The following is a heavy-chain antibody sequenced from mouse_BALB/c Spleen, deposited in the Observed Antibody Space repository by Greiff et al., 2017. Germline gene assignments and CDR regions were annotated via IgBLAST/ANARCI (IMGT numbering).Heavy chain of an antibody. D-gene: IGHD2-14*01. CDR2: ILPGCGST. V-gene: IGHV1-9*01. Sequence: QVQLQQSGAELMKPGASVKISCKATGYTFSSYWIEWVKQRPGHGLEWIGEILPGCGSTNYNEKFKGKATFSADTSTNTAYMQLSSLTSEDSAVYYCARGVRREAMDYWGQGTSVTVSS. J-gene: IGHJ4*01. CDR1: GYTFSSYW. CDR3: ARGVRREAMDY.